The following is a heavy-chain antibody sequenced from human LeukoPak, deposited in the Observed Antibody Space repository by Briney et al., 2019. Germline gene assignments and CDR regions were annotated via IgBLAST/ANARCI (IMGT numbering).Heavy chain of an antibody. CDR3: AKSLSGRNYSYVGMDV. V-gene: IGHV3-23*01. J-gene: IGHJ6*02. D-gene: IGHD3-22*01. CDR2: ISGSGGRT. Sequence: GGSRRLACVDSGSTFSSYGLSWVRQAPGKGLEWVSGISGSGGRTDYADSVKGRFTISRDNSKNTLYLQMNSLRAEDTAVYYCAKSLSGRNYSYVGMDVWDQGRTVTVSS. CDR1: GSTFSSYG.